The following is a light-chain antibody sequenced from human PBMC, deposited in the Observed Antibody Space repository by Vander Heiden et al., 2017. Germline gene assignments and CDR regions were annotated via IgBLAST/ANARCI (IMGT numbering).Light chain of an antibody. CDR2: DVD. Sequence: QPPLTHPASVLGPPRLPTTISFSGTRSNIGGYSYFSWYQRHQGKAPKLIIYDVDSRPSGFSDRFSGSKSGKTASLTISGLQAEDEAEYYCSSYTTSGTFPYVFGAGTQVTVL. V-gene: IGLV2-14*01. J-gene: IGLJ1*01. CDR3: SSYTTSGTFPYV. CDR1: RSNIGGYSY.